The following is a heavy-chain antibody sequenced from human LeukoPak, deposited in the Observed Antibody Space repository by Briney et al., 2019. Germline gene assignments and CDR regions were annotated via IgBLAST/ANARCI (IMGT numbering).Heavy chain of an antibody. V-gene: IGHV1-8*03. CDR1: GYTFTNYH. CDR3: ARTTSLTASGYDY. CDR2: INPNTGDR. J-gene: IGHJ4*02. Sequence: ASVKVSCKASGYTFTNYHINWVRQAPGQGLEWMGWINPNTGDRGYAQKFQGRVSITSDTSISTAYMELGSLRSEDTAVCFCARTTSLTASGYDYWGQGTLVTVSS. D-gene: IGHD4-17*01.